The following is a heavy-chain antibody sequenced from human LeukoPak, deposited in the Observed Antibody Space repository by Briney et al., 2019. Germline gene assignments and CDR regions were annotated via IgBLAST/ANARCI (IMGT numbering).Heavy chain of an antibody. CDR2: IIPIFGTA. V-gene: IGHV1-69*06. Sequence: SVKVSCKASGGTFSSYAISWVRQAPGQGLEWMGGIIPIFGTANYAQKFQGRVTITADKSTSTAYMELSSPRSDDTAVYYCARSPDILTGENFDYWGQGTLVTVPS. D-gene: IGHD3-9*01. CDR1: GGTFSSYA. J-gene: IGHJ4*02. CDR3: ARSPDILTGENFDY.